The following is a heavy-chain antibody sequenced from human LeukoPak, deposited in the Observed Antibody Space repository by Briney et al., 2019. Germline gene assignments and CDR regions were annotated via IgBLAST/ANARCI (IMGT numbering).Heavy chain of an antibody. J-gene: IGHJ4*02. CDR1: GFTFIRYA. Sequence: GWALRLSCAASGFTFIRYAMSWVRPAPGRGLEWVCGNANSVEGRFTISRDNSKNTLYLEINSLRAEDTAVYYCAKKTRDGYNPFDYLGQGTLVTVSS. V-gene: IGHV3-23*01. D-gene: IGHD5-24*01. CDR3: AKKTRDGYNPFDY.